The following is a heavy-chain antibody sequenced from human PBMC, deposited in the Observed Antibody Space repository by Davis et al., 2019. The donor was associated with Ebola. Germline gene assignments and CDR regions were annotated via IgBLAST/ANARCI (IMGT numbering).Heavy chain of an antibody. V-gene: IGHV3-48*03. J-gene: IGHJ4*02. Sequence: GGSLRLSCAASGFTFSSYEMNWVRQAPGKGLEWVSYISSSGNTIYYADSVKGRFTISRDNAKNSLYLQMNSLRVEDTAIFYCARRSEGSDWLIDYWGQGTLVTVSS. CDR1: GFTFSSYE. CDR3: ARRSEGSDWLIDY. CDR2: ISSSGNTI. D-gene: IGHD6-19*01.